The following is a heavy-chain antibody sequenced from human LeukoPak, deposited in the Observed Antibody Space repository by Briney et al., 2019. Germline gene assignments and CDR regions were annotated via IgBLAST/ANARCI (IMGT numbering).Heavy chain of an antibody. CDR2: IWYYGRRK. Sequence: GRSLRLSCAASGFTFSSYGIHRVRQAPGKGLEWVSVIWYYGRRKYYADSVKGRFTISRDNSKNTVYLQMNSLRAEDTAVYYCARDVDSGGHYSKFDSWGQGTLVTVSS. D-gene: IGHD3-22*01. CDR3: ARDVDSGGHYSKFDS. V-gene: IGHV3-33*01. J-gene: IGHJ4*02. CDR1: GFTFSSYG.